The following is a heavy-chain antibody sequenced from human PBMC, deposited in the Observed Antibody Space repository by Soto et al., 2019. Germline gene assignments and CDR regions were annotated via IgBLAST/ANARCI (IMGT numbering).Heavy chain of an antibody. CDR2: IFNSGTI. CDR3: GRDLLATASARWYFYYGLDV. J-gene: IGHJ6*02. V-gene: IGHV4-59*02. Sequence: QVELQESGPGLVKPSETLSLACSVFGASVNSYYWSWIRQSPGRGLEWIGHIFNSGTIHYNPSLMSRFTMSVDSSKNQVSLKMNSVTAADTAIYYCGRDLLATASARWYFYYGLDVWGQGTAVTVSS. D-gene: IGHD3-3*02. CDR1: GASVNSYY.